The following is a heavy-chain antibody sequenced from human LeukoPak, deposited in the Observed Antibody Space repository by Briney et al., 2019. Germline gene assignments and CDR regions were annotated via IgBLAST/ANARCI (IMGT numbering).Heavy chain of an antibody. CDR2: ISAYNGNT. CDR1: GYTFTSYG. D-gene: IGHD1-26*01. J-gene: IGHJ5*02. CDR3: ARTPSVGATNGPWFDP. V-gene: IGHV1-18*01. Sequence: GASVKVSCKASGYTFTSYGISWVRQAPGQGLEWMGWISAYNGNTNYAQKLQGRVTMTTDTSTSTAYMELRSLRSDDTAVYYCARTPSVGATNGPWFDPWGQGTLVTVSS.